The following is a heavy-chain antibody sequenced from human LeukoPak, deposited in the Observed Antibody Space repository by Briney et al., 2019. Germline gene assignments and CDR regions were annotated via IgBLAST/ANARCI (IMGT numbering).Heavy chain of an antibody. CDR2: IIPIFGTA. V-gene: IGHV1-69*13. CDR3: ARTGEKNYCSSTSCYFLDY. J-gene: IGHJ4*02. CDR1: GGTFSSYA. Sequence: ASVKVSCKASGGTFSSYAISWVRQAPGQGLEWMGGIIPIFGTANYAQKFQGRVTITADESTSTAYMELSSLRSEDTAVYYCARTGEKNYCSSTSCYFLDYWGQGTLVTVSS. D-gene: IGHD2-2*01.